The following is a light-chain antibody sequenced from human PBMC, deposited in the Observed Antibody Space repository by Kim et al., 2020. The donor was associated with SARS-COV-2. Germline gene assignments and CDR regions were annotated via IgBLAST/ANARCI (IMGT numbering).Light chain of an antibody. CDR2: AAS. Sequence: DIQMTQSPSSLSASVGDRVTITCRASQSISTYLNWYQQKPGKGTKLLIYAASSLQSGVPSRFSGSGSGTDFTLTISSLQPEDFAIYYCQQGYNTPYTFGQGTKLEI. J-gene: IGKJ2*01. V-gene: IGKV1-39*01. CDR1: QSISTY. CDR3: QQGYNTPYT.